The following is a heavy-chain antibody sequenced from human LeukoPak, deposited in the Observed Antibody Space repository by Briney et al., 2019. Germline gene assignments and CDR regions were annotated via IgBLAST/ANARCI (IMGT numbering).Heavy chain of an antibody. CDR3: TRTVGLGPGAHFDL. D-gene: IGHD1-26*01. V-gene: IGHV3-11*01. CDR2: IPPIGFTV. Sequence: GGALPLACVASGFTFIPNYMSGVRQIPGRPLEWVSYIPPIGFTVHYAYFVRGRFTASRADAKNSLHPQMDSPRVEDTAVYYCTRTVGLGPGAHFDLWAQGALVIVSS. J-gene: IGHJ4*02. CDR1: GFTFIPNY.